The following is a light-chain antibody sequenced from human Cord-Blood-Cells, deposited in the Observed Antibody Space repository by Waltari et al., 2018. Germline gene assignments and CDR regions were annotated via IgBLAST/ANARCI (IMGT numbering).Light chain of an antibody. Sequence: QSALTQPASVSGSPGQSITISCTGTSSDVGGYNYVSWYQQHPGKAPKLSIYDVSKRPSGVSNRFSGSKSGNTASLTISGLQAEDEADYYCSSYPSSSTWVFGGGTKLTVL. CDR1: SSDVGGYNY. CDR3: SSYPSSSTWV. CDR2: DVS. J-gene: IGLJ3*02. V-gene: IGLV2-14*01.